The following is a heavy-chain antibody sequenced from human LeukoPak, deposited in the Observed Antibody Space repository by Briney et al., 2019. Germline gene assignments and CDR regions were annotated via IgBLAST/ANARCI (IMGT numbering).Heavy chain of an antibody. D-gene: IGHD2-2*01. CDR1: GGSISSGGYY. CDR3: ARRVSRYCSSTSCPPYYYGMDV. Sequence: SQTLSLTCTVSGGSISSGGYYWSWIRQHPGKGLEWIGYIYYSGSTYYNPSLKSRVTISVDTSKNQFSLKLGSVTAADTAVYYCARRVSRYCSSTSCPPYYYGMDVWGQGTTVTVSS. V-gene: IGHV4-31*03. J-gene: IGHJ6*02. CDR2: IYYSGST.